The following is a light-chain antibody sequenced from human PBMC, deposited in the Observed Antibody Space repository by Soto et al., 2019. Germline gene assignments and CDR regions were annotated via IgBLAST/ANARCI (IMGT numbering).Light chain of an antibody. CDR2: KAS. J-gene: IGKJ1*01. CDR3: QQYNSYSGT. CDR1: QSISSW. Sequence: DIQMTQSPSTLSASVGDRVTITCRASQSISSWLAWYQQKPGKAPKLLIYKASSLESGVQSRFSGSGSGTEFTLTISSLQPDDSATYYCQQYNSYSGTFGQGTKVEIK. V-gene: IGKV1-5*03.